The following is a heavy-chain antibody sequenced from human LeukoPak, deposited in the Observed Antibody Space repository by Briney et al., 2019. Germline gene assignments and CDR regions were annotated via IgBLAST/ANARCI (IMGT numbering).Heavy chain of an antibody. CDR2: ISSSGSII. D-gene: IGHD3-22*01. V-gene: IGHV3-48*03. Sequence: PGGSLRLSCVASGFTFSSYEMNWVRQAPGKGLEWVSYISSSGSIIYYADSVKGRFTISRDNAKNSLYLQMNSLRAEDTAVYYCAREGISVKNYDSRSYWGQGALVTVSS. CDR1: GFTFSSYE. CDR3: AREGISVKNYDSRSY. J-gene: IGHJ4*02.